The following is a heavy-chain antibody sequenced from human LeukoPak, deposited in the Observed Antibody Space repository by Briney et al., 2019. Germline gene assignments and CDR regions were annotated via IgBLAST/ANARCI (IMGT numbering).Heavy chain of an antibody. D-gene: IGHD3-10*01. CDR3: ASISGPDYYGSGSYLRDY. CDR1: GFTFGDYG. V-gene: IGHV3-20*04. CDR2: INWNGGST. Sequence: SGGSLRLSCAASGFTFGDYGMSWVRQAPGKGLEWVSGINWNGGSTGYADSVKGRFTISRDNAKNSLYLQMNSLRAEDTALYYCASISGPDYYGSGSYLRDYWGQGTLVTVSS. J-gene: IGHJ4*02.